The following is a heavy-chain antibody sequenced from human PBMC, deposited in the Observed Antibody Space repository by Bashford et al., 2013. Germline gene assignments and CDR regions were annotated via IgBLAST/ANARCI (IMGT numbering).Heavy chain of an antibody. Sequence: VRQAPGKGLEYISAISRDGGSTYYVDSVKGRFTISRDNSKNTLYLQMGSLRAEDMAVYYCARPSSGSIGDTFEIWGQGTMVTVSS. J-gene: IGHJ3*02. CDR3: ARPSSGSIGDTFEI. V-gene: IGHV3-64*02. CDR2: ISRDGGST.